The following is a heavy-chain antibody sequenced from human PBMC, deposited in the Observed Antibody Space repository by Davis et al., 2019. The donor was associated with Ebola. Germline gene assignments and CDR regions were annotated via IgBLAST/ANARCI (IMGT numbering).Heavy chain of an antibody. CDR2: ISSSSSYI. D-gene: IGHD3-22*01. Sequence: GESLKISCAASGFTFSSYSMNWVRQAPGKGLEWVSSISSSSSYIYYADSVKGRFTISRDNAKNSLYLQMNSLRAEDTAVYYCARGYYYDSSGYSFFDYWGQGTLVTVSS. J-gene: IGHJ4*02. CDR1: GFTFSSYS. CDR3: ARGYYYDSSGYSFFDY. V-gene: IGHV3-21*01.